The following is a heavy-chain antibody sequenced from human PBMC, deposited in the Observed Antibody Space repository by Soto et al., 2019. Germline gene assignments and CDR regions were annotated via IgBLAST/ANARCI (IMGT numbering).Heavy chain of an antibody. J-gene: IGHJ4*02. CDR1: RSSISSYN. D-gene: IGHD5-18*01. CDR3: ARGDSYRFDY. V-gene: IGHV4-4*07. CDR2: TYTSGAT. Sequence: SETLSLTSSASRSSISSYNWRWIRQHAGKGLEWTGRTYTSGATNYNPSLTRRVTMSVDTSKNQFSLKISSVTAADTAVDYCARGDSYRFDYWGQGTLVTGS.